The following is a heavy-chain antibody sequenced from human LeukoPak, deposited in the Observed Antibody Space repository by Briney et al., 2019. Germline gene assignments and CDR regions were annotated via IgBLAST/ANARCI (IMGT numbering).Heavy chain of an antibody. V-gene: IGHV4-39*01. Sequence: SETLSLTCTVSDGSISSNSYYWGWIRQPPGKGLEGMGSIYYSGSTYYNPSLKSRVTISVDTSKTQLSFKLSSVTAADPAVYYCARASSGSSWAFDYWGLGTLVTVSS. D-gene: IGHD6-13*01. CDR3: ARASSGSSWAFDY. CDR1: DGSISSNSYY. J-gene: IGHJ4*02. CDR2: IYYSGST.